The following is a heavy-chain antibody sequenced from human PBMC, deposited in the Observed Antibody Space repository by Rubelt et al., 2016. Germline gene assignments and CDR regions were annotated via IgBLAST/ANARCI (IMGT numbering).Heavy chain of an antibody. CDR2: IYHSGST. Sequence: QVQLQQWGAGLLKPSETLSLTCTVSGYSISSGYYWGWIRQPPGKGLEWIGSIYHSGSTYYNPSLKSRVTISVDTSKNQFSLKLSSVTAADTAVYYCARHCSGGSCYNYYGMDVWGQGTTVTVSS. D-gene: IGHD2-15*01. CDR3: ARHCSGGSCYNYYGMDV. V-gene: IGHV4-38-2*02. J-gene: IGHJ6*02. CDR1: GYSISSGYY.